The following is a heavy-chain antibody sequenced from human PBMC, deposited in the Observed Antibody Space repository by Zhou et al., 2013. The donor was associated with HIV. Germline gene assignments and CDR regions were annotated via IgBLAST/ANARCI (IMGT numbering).Heavy chain of an antibody. CDR3: ARVGGASTSSWGINYYFDY. CDR2: IYRSGST. Sequence: VQLQESGPGLVKPSETLSLTCAVSGYSISSGYYWGWIRQPPGKGLEWIGTIYRSGSTYYNPSLKSRVNISVDTSENQFSLKLSSVTAADTAVYYCARVGGASTSSWGINYYFDYWGQGTLVTVSS. D-gene: IGHD2-2*01. J-gene: IGHJ4*02. CDR1: GYSISSGYY. V-gene: IGHV4-38-2*01.